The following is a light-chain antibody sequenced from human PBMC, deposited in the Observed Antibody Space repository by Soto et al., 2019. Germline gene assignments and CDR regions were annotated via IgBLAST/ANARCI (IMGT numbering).Light chain of an antibody. CDR1: QSITTH. J-gene: IGKJ1*01. V-gene: IGKV3-15*01. CDR3: QQYSNWPPWT. Sequence: IVMTQSPGTLSLSAGDRATLSCRASQSITTHLAWYQQRPGQAPRLLIYHSSARATGVPTRFSASGSGTEFTLTISGLQSEDFAVYYCQQYSNWPPWTFGPGTKVDNK. CDR2: HSS.